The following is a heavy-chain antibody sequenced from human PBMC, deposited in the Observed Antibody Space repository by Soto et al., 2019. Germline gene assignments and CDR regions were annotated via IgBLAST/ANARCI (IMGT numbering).Heavy chain of an antibody. D-gene: IGHD7-27*01. Sequence: QVQLVQSGAEVEKPGASVKVSCKASGYTFTSYSMHWVRQAPGQRLEWVGWFNIGNGNTELSQKFQGRVTITRDTSASTDYMELSSLTSEDTAVYYCARDSWGFDYWGQGTLVAVSS. CDR2: FNIGNGNT. CDR1: GYTFTSYS. CDR3: ARDSWGFDY. V-gene: IGHV1-3*04. J-gene: IGHJ4*02.